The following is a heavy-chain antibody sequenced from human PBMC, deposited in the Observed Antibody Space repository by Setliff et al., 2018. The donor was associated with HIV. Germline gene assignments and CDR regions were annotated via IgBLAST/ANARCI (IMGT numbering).Heavy chain of an antibody. CDR1: GGSFSGYY. Sequence: SETLSLTCAVYGGSFSGYYWSWIRQPPGKGLEWIGEIIHSGSTNYNPSLKSRVTISVDTSKNQFSLKLSSVTAADTAVYYCARRARIVVVPAARRKPTDDFDYWGQGTLVTVSS. D-gene: IGHD2-2*01. J-gene: IGHJ4*02. CDR3: ARRARIVVVPAARRKPTDDFDY. CDR2: IIHSGST. V-gene: IGHV4-34*12.